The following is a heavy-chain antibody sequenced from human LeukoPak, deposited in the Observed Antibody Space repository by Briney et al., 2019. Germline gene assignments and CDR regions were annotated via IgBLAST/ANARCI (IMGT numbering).Heavy chain of an antibody. CDR1: GGSFSGYY. J-gene: IGHJ5*02. CDR3: ARDLPSYYFDSGNMFDP. V-gene: IGHV4-4*07. CDR2: IYTTGRT. D-gene: IGHD3-10*01. Sequence: SETLSLTCAVYGGSFSGYYWSWIRQPAARGLEWIGRIYTTGRTDYSASLKSRVTMSVDASNNQFSLKLSSVTAADTAVYYCARDLPSYYFDSGNMFDPWGQGILVTVSS.